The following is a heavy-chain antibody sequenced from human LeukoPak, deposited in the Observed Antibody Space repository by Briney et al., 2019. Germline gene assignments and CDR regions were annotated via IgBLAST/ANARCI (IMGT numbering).Heavy chain of an antibody. CDR3: AREHSYGSGSERGKFDY. Sequence: ASVKVSCKASGYTFTGYYMHWVRQAPGQGLEWMGWINPNSGGTNYAQKFQGRVTMTRDTSISTAYMELSSLRSEDTAVYYCAREHSYGSGSERGKFDYWGQGTLVTVSS. CDR2: INPNSGGT. V-gene: IGHV1-2*02. CDR1: GYTFTGYY. D-gene: IGHD3-10*01. J-gene: IGHJ4*02.